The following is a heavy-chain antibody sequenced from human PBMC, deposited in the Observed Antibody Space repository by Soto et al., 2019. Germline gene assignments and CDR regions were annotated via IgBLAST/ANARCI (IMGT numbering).Heavy chain of an antibody. Sequence: SETLSLTCAVSGYSISSGYYWGWIRQPPGKGLEWIGSIYHSGSTYYNPSLKSRVTISVDTSKNQFSLKLSSVTAADTAVYYCAREPLIQGGWFDPWGQGTLVTVSS. V-gene: IGHV4-38-2*02. CDR2: IYHSGST. CDR1: GYSISSGYY. J-gene: IGHJ5*02. CDR3: AREPLIQGGWFDP.